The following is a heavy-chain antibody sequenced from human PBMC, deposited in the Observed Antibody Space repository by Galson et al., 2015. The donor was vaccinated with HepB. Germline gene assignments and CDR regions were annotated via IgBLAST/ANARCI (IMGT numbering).Heavy chain of an antibody. CDR2: IDWDDDK. D-gene: IGHD3-9*01. J-gene: IGHJ4*02. V-gene: IGHV2-70*01. CDR1: GFSLSTSGMC. CDR3: ARTRGEPYYDILTGYPYYFDY. Sequence: PALVKPTQTLTLTCTFSGFSLSTSGMCVSWIRQPPGKALEWLALIDWDDDKYYSTSLKTRLTIPKDTSKNQVVLTMTSMDPVDTATYYCARTRGEPYYDILTGYPYYFDYWGQGTLVTVSS.